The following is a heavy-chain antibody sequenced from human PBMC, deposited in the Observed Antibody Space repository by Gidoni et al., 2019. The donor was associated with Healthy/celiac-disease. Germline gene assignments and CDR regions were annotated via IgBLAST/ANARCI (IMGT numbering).Heavy chain of an antibody. CDR2: ISYDGSNK. Sequence: QVQLVESGGGVVQPGRSLRLSCAASGFTFSSSAIHWVRQAPGKGLEWVAVISYDGSNKYYADSVKGRFTISRDNSKNTLYLQMNSLRAEDTAVYYCARGVDSSSWYGYYFDYWGQGTLVTVSS. V-gene: IGHV3-30*04. J-gene: IGHJ4*02. D-gene: IGHD6-13*01. CDR1: GFTFSSSA. CDR3: ARGVDSSSWYGYYFDY.